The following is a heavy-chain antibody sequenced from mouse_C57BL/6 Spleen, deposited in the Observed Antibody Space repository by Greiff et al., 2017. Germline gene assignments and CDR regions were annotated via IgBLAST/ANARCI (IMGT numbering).Heavy chain of an antibody. J-gene: IGHJ3*01. V-gene: IGHV1-50*01. Sequence: QVQLQQPGAELVKPGASVKLSCKASGYTFTSYWMQWVNQRPGQGLEWIGEIDPSDSYTNYNQKFKGKATLTVDTSSSTAYMQLSSLTSEDSAVYYCARSAYWGQGTLVTVSA. CDR1: GYTFTSYW. CDR2: IDPSDSYT. CDR3: ARSAY.